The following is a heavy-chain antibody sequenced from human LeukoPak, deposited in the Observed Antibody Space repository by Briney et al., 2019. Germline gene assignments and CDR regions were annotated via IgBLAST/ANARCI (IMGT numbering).Heavy chain of an antibody. CDR2: IYYSGST. J-gene: IGHJ4*02. CDR1: GGSISSSSYY. CDR3: ARAEDFDNLDY. D-gene: IGHD3-9*01. V-gene: IGHV4-39*07. Sequence: PSETLSLTCTVSGGSISSSSYYWGWIRQPPGKGLEWIGSIYYSGSTYYNPSLKSRVTISVDTSKNQFSLKLSSVTAADTAVYYCARAEDFDNLDYWGQGTLVTVSS.